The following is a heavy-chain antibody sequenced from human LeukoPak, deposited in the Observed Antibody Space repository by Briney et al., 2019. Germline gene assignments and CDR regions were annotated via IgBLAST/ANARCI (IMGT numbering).Heavy chain of an antibody. CDR2: IKQDGSEK. CDR3: ARMTGGLWDY. D-gene: IGHD2-15*01. Sequence: GGSLRLSCAASGFTFSSYWMSWVRQAPGKGLEWVANIKQDGSEKYYVDSVEGRFTISRDNAKNSLFLQLNSLRAEDTAVYYCARMTGGLWDYWGQGTLVTVSS. CDR1: GFTFSSYW. V-gene: IGHV3-7*05. J-gene: IGHJ4*02.